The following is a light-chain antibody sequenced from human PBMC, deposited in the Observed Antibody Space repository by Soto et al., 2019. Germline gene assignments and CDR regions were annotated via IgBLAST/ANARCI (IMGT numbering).Light chain of an antibody. CDR3: QQRSDSYT. J-gene: IGKJ2*01. Sequence: EVVLTQSPATLSLSPGERATLSCRASQTLANYLAWYQQRPGQAPRLLIYDASNRATAIPARFSGSGSGTDFTLPISSLEPEDSAVYYCQQRSDSYTFGQGTTLEIK. CDR2: DAS. CDR1: QTLANY. V-gene: IGKV3-11*01.